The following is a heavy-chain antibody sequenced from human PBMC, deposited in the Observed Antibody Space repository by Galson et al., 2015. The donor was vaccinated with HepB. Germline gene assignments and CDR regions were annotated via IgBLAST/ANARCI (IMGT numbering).Heavy chain of an antibody. J-gene: IGHJ6*02. D-gene: IGHD5-18*01. CDR2: ISRSSTTI. CDR1: GFTFSSYS. CDR3: VRDHGYGYGMDV. V-gene: IGHV3-48*01. Sequence: SLRLSCAASGFTFSSYSMNWVRQAPGKGLEWISYISRSSTTINYADSVKGRFTISRDDAKNSLSLQMNSLRAEDTAVYYCVRDHGYGYGMDVWGQGTTVTVSS.